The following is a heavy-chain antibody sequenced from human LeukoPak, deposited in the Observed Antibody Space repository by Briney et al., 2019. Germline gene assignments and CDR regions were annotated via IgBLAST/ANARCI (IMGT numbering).Heavy chain of an antibody. CDR1: GLSFSGFW. Sequence: GGSLRLSCEVSGLSFSGFWMSWVRQAPGKGLEWVANINENGGEKYYVDSVKGRFTISRDNAKNSMYLQMNSLRVEDTAVNYCASGGHLDYWGQGTLVTVSS. CDR2: INENGGEK. CDR3: ASGGHLDY. J-gene: IGHJ4*02. D-gene: IGHD3-16*01. V-gene: IGHV3-7*01.